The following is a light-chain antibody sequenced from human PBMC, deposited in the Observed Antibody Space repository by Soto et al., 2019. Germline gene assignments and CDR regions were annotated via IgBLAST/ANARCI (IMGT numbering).Light chain of an antibody. Sequence: TQMAQSPYSLSVSVGGRFTITCRASQSISSNLNWYQQKVGKAPKLMIYAASSLQSGVPSRFSGNGSGTDGTITISSLQKEDVPTYHGQQSYRTPRTFGQGTKVDTK. CDR1: QSISSN. J-gene: IGKJ1*01. CDR2: AAS. CDR3: QQSYRTPRT. V-gene: IGKV1-39*01.